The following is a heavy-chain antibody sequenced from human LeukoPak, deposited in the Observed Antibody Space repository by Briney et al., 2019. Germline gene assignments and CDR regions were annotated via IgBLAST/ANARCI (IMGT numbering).Heavy chain of an antibody. CDR3: AREGPLRYCSGGSCYSSWYYYYGMDV. V-gene: IGHV6-1*01. J-gene: IGHJ6*02. CDR1: GDSASSNSAA. Sequence: SQTLSLTCAISGDSASSNSAAWNWIRQSPSRGLEWLGRTYFRSKWYSVYAVSVKGRITISPDASKNQFSLQLRSVTPEDTAVYYCAREGPLRYCSGGSCYSSWYYYYGMDVWGQGTTATVSS. CDR2: TYFRSKWYS. D-gene: IGHD2-15*01.